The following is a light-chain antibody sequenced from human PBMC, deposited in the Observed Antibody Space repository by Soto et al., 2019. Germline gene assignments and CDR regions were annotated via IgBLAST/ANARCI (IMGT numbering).Light chain of an antibody. V-gene: IGKV1-5*03. CDR1: QSINSW. Sequence: DIQMTQSPSTLSAPVGDRVTTTCRASQSINSWLAWYQQKPGKAPNLLIYKASSLERGVPSRFSGSGSGTEFTLTINSLQPDDFATYYCQQYHSYSYTFGQGTRLEIK. CDR2: KAS. J-gene: IGKJ5*01. CDR3: QQYHSYSYT.